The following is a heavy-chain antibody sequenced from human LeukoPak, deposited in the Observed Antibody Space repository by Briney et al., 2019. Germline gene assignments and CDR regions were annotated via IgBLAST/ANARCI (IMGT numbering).Heavy chain of an antibody. CDR1: GASIDSGDYY. CDR2: IYSSAIT. V-gene: IGHV4-31*03. CDR3: ARADTVVLEVVTFAFDI. D-gene: IGHD5-18*01. Sequence: PSETLSLTCSVSGASIDSGDYYWSWLRQKPEKGLEWIGYIYSSAITFYTPSPKSRVSISVDTSKNLFSLELDSLTAADTAVYYCARADTVVLEVVTFAFDIWGQGTMVTVSS. J-gene: IGHJ3*02.